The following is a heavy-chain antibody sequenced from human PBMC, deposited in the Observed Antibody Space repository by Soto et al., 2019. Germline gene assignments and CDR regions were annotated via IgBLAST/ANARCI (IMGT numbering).Heavy chain of an antibody. CDR2: ISGSGGST. Sequence: GWSLRLSCAASGFTFSSYAMSWVRQAPGKGLEWVSAISGSGGSTYYADSVKGRFTISRDNSKNTLYLQMNSLRAEDTAVYYCAKCSSSSSEADYWGQGTLVTVSS. CDR3: AKCSSSSSEADY. V-gene: IGHV3-23*01. D-gene: IGHD6-6*01. CDR1: GFTFSSYA. J-gene: IGHJ4*02.